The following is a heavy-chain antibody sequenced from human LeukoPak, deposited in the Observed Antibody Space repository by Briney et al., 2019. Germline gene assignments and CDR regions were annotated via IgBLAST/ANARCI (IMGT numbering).Heavy chain of an antibody. Sequence: PSETLSLTCTVSGGSISSSSYYWGWIRQPPGKGLEWIGSIYYSGSTYYNPSLKSRVTISVDTSKNQFSLKLSSVTAADTAVYYCARHLNYCSGGSCYPYYFDYWGQGTLVTVPS. CDR1: GGSISSSSYY. CDR3: ARHLNYCSGGSCYPYYFDY. D-gene: IGHD2-15*01. V-gene: IGHV4-39*01. CDR2: IYYSGST. J-gene: IGHJ4*02.